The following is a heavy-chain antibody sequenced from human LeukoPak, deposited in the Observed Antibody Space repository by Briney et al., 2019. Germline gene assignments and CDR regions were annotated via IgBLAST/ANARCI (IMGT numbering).Heavy chain of an antibody. CDR1: GFTFSSYA. CDR2: ISSSSSYI. V-gene: IGHV3-21*01. CDR3: ARDPKFFQQQLVQVY. J-gene: IGHJ4*02. D-gene: IGHD6-13*01. Sequence: GGSLRLSCAASGFTFSSYAMSWVRQAPGKGLEWVSSISSSSSYIYYADSVKGRFTISRDNAKNSLYLQMNSLRAEDTAVYYCARDPKFFQQQLVQVYWGQGTLVTVSS.